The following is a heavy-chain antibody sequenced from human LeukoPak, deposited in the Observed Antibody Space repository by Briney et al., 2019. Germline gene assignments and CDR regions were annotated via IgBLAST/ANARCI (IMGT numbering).Heavy chain of an antibody. CDR2: INHSGST. D-gene: IGHD6-19*01. Sequence: SETLSLTCAVYGESFSGYYWSWIRQSPGKGLEWIGEINHSGSTNYNPSLKSRVIMSVDMAKNQFSLKLSSVTAADTAVYYCARRGIAVAEIDYWGQGTLVTVSS. V-gene: IGHV4-34*01. J-gene: IGHJ4*02. CDR1: GESFSGYY. CDR3: ARRGIAVAEIDY.